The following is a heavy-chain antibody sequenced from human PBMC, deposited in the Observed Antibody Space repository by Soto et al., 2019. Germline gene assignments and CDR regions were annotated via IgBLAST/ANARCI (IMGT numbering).Heavy chain of an antibody. D-gene: IGHD6-19*01. V-gene: IGHV1-58*01. CDR1: GFTFTSSA. CDR3: AADNGYSSGWYQYYGMDV. Sequence: ASVKVFCKASGFTFTSSAVQWVRQARGQRLEWIGWIVVGSGNTNYAQKFQERVTITRDMSTSTDYMELSSLRSEDTAVYYCAADNGYSSGWYQYYGMDVWGQGTTVTV. CDR2: IVVGSGNT. J-gene: IGHJ6*02.